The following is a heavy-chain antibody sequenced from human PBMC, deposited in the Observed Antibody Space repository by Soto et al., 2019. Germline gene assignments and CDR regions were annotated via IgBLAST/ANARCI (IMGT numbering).Heavy chain of an antibody. D-gene: IGHD2-2*01. V-gene: IGHV3-48*02. CDR1: GFTFISYS. Sequence: PWGSLRLSCAASGFTFISYSINFFRHSAFKWLEWVSYISSNSWTIYYPDSVQGRFTISRDNAKSSLHLQMDSLRDEDTAVYYCARGPSAAAPLSDWYFDLWGRGTLVTVSS. CDR3: ARGPSAAAPLSDWYFDL. CDR2: ISSNSWTI. J-gene: IGHJ2*01.